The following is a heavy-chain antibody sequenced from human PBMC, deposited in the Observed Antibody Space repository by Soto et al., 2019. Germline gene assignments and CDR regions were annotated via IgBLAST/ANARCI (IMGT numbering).Heavy chain of an antibody. J-gene: IGHJ6*02. CDR2: ISFDGSNK. CDR3: AMIAAPSGCYYGMDV. CDR1: GFTFSSYG. Sequence: PGGSLRLSCAASGFTFSSYGMHWVRQAPGKGLEWVALISFDGSNKYYADSVKGRFTISRDNSRNTLYLQMNNLRAEDTAVYYCAMIAAPSGCYYGMDVWGQGTTVTVSS. D-gene: IGHD3-22*01. V-gene: IGHV3-30*03.